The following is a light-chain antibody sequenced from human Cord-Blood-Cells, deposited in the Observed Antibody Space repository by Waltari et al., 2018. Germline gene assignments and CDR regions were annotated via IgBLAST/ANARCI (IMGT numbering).Light chain of an antibody. CDR1: SRHFAGYNY. CDR2: DVS. V-gene: IGLV2-11*01. Sequence: QPALTQPRSVPGSPGQPVTISCTGTSRHFAGYNYFSGYQQHPGKAPKLMIYDVSKRPSGVPDRFSVSKSGNTASLTISGLQAEDEADYYCCSYAGSYTYVFGTGTKVTVL. J-gene: IGLJ1*01. CDR3: CSYAGSYTYV.